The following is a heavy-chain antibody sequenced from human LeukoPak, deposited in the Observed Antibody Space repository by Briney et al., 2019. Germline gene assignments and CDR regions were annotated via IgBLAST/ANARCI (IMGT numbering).Heavy chain of an antibody. J-gene: IGHJ1*01. CDR1: GFTFSSYG. CDR3: ARGTVTGPYIAEYFQH. D-gene: IGHD3-9*01. V-gene: IGHV3-30*02. CDR2: IRYDGSNK. Sequence: GGSLRLSCAASGFTFSSYGMHWVRQAPGKGLEWVAFIRYDGSNKYYADSVKGRFTISRDNSKNTLYLQMNSLRAEDTAVYYCARGTVTGPYIAEYFQHWGQGTLVTVSS.